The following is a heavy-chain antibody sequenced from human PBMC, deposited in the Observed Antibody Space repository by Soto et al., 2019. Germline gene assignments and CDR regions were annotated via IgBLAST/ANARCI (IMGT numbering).Heavy chain of an antibody. CDR1: GGSISSGDYY. D-gene: IGHD6-13*01. CDR3: ARGRRYSSSWYGGHFFDY. CDR2: IYYSGST. V-gene: IGHV4-30-4*01. J-gene: IGHJ4*02. Sequence: SETLSLTCTVSGGSISSGDYYWSWIRQPPGKGLEWIGYIYYSGSTYYNPSLKSRVTISVDTSKNQFSLKLSSVTAADTAVYYCARGRRYSSSWYGGHFFDYWGQGTLVTVYS.